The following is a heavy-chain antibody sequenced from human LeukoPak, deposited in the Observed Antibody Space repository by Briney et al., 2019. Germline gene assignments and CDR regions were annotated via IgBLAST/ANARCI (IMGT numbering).Heavy chain of an antibody. Sequence: GGSLRLSCAASGFTFSSYALSWVRQAPGKGLEWVSAISGSGGGTYYADSGKGRFTISRDNSKNTLYLQMNSLRAEDTAVYYCAKDDGYYPGDTFDIWGQGTMVTVSS. CDR2: ISGSGGGT. CDR3: AKDDGYYPGDTFDI. V-gene: IGHV3-23*01. D-gene: IGHD3-22*01. J-gene: IGHJ3*02. CDR1: GFTFSSYA.